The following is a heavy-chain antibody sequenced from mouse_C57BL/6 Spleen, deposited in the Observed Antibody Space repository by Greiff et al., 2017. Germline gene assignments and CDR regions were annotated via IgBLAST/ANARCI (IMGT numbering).Heavy chain of an antibody. Sequence: EVKLVESGGGLVKPGGSLKLSCAASGFTFSSYTMSWVRQTPEKRLEWVATISGGGGNTYYPDSVKGRFTISRDNAKNTLYLQMSSLRSEDAALYYCASLIDYGNYGYAMDYWGQGTSVTVSS. CDR3: ASLIDYGNYGYAMDY. J-gene: IGHJ4*01. V-gene: IGHV5-9*01. D-gene: IGHD2-1*01. CDR1: GFTFSSYT. CDR2: ISGGGGNT.